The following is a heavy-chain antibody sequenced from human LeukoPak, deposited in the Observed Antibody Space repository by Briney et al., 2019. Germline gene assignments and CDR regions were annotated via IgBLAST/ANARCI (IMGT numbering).Heavy chain of an antibody. Sequence: QTGGSLRLSCAASGFTFSSYAMSWVRQAPGKGLEWVSAISGSGGSTYYADSVKGRFTISRDNSKNTPYLQMNSLRAEDTAVYYCAKDVRHCGGDCYSGVNAFDIWGQGTMVTVSS. CDR2: ISGSGGST. CDR3: AKDVRHCGGDCYSGVNAFDI. J-gene: IGHJ3*02. CDR1: GFTFSSYA. V-gene: IGHV3-23*01. D-gene: IGHD2-21*02.